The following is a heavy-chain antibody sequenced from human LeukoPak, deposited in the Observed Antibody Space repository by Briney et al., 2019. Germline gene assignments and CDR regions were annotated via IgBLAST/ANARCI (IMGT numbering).Heavy chain of an antibody. CDR3: AKGILTGYYDGLSDY. CDR2: IRFDGSDK. V-gene: IGHV3-30*02. CDR1: GFIFSNYG. D-gene: IGHD3-9*01. J-gene: IGHJ4*02. Sequence: GGSLRLSCAASGFIFSNYGIHWVRQAPGKGLEWVAFIRFDGSDKYYADSVKGRFTISRDNPKNTLYLQMNSLRAEDTAVYYCAKGILTGYYDGLSDYWGQGTLVTVSS.